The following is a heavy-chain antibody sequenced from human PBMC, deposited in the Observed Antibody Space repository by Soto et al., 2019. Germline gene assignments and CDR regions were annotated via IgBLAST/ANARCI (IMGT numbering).Heavy chain of an antibody. CDR1: GGTFSSYA. D-gene: IGHD2-21*01. CDR2: IIPIFGTA. Sequence: GASVKVSCKASGGTFSSYAISWVRQAPGQGLEWMGGIIPIFGTANYAQKFQGRVTITADESTSTAYMELSSLRSEDTAVYYCAGKRVGRSLFPGHYYYGMAVWGQGSSVTVSS. V-gene: IGHV1-69*13. CDR3: AGKRVGRSLFPGHYYYGMAV. J-gene: IGHJ6*02.